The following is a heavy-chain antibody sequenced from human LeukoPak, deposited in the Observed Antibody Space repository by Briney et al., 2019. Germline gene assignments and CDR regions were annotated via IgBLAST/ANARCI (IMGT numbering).Heavy chain of an antibody. J-gene: IGHJ6*03. D-gene: IGHD6-13*01. CDR3: ARVEQQLPPYYYYYYMDV. CDR1: GGSFSGYY. V-gene: IGHV4-34*01. CDR2: INHSGST. Sequence: SETLSLTCAVYGGSFSGYYWSWIRQPPGKGLEWIGEINHSGSTNYNPSLKSRVTISVDTSKNQFSLKLSSVTAADTAVYYCARVEQQLPPYYYYYYMDVWGKGTTVTVSS.